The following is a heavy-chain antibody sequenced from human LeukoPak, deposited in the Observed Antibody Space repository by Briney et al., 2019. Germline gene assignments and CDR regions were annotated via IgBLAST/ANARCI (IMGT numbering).Heavy chain of an antibody. CDR2: IYTGGNT. CDR3: ARGGPATTIDY. Sequence: PGGSLRLSCAASGFTISNYYMSWVGQAPGKGLEWVSVIYTGGNTYYTDAVKGRFTISRHNSKNTLYLQMNNLRAEDTAVYYCARGGPATTIDYWGRGTLVIVSS. V-gene: IGHV3-53*04. J-gene: IGHJ4*02. D-gene: IGHD1-1*01. CDR1: GFTISNYY.